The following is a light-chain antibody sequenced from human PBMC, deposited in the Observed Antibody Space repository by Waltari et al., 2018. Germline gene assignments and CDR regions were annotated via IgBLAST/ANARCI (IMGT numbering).Light chain of an antibody. Sequence: EIVLTQSPGTLSLSPGERATLSCRASQSVSRALAWYQQNPGQAPRLLIYGASSRATGIPDRFSGGGSGTDFSLTISRLEPEDFAVYYCQHYVRLPATFGQGTKVEIK. V-gene: IGKV3-20*01. CDR3: QHYVRLPAT. CDR1: QSVSRA. J-gene: IGKJ1*01. CDR2: GAS.